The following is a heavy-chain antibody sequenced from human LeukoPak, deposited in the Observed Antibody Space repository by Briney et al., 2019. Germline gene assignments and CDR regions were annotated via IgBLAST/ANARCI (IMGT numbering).Heavy chain of an antibody. V-gene: IGHV3-30*03. CDR3: ARGETTVTRYYYYGMDV. CDR2: ISNDGSNE. D-gene: IGHD4-11*01. Sequence: GGSLRLSCAASAFTFSSYGMHWVRQAPGKGLEWVAAISNDGSNEYYADSVKGRFTISRDNSKNTLYLQMNSLRAEGTAVYYCARGETTVTRYYYYGMDVWGQGTTVTVSS. J-gene: IGHJ6*02. CDR1: AFTFSSYG.